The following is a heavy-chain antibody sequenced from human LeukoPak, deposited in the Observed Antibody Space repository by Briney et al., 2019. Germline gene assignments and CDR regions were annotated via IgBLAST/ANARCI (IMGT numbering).Heavy chain of an antibody. CDR3: ARAGQRLVLTGGGLFDY. J-gene: IGHJ4*02. CDR2: INHSGST. CDR1: GGSFSGYY. D-gene: IGHD6-13*01. Sequence: PSETLSLTCAVYGGSFSGYYWSWIRQPPGKGLEWIGEINHSGSTNYNPSLKSRVTISVDTSKNQFSLKLSSVTAADTAVYYCARAGQRLVLTGGGLFDYWGQGTLVTVSS. V-gene: IGHV4-34*01.